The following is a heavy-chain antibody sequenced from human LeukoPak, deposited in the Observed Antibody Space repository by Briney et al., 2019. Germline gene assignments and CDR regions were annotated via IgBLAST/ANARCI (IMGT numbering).Heavy chain of an antibody. Sequence: HPGRSLRLSCAASGFTFSSYGMPWVRQAPGKGLEWVAVISYDGSNKYYADSVKGRFTISRDNSKNTLYLQMNSLRAEDTAVYYCAKEGNHDYGDSYYYYYGMDVWGQGTTVTVSS. D-gene: IGHD4-17*01. V-gene: IGHV3-30*18. J-gene: IGHJ6*02. CDR1: GFTFSSYG. CDR3: AKEGNHDYGDSYYYYYGMDV. CDR2: ISYDGSNK.